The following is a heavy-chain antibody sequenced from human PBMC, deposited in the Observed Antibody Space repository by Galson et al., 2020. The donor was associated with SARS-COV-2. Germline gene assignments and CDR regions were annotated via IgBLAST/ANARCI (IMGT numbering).Heavy chain of an antibody. CDR1: GYTFTTYG. CDR2: INSYNTNT. CDR3: VRGPVAAVGIAN. V-gene: IGHV1-18*04. D-gene: IGHD6-13*01. J-gene: IGHJ4*02. Sequence: ALVKVSCKASGYTFTTYGISWVRQAPGQGLEWMGWINSYNTNTNYAQKFQGRVTMTTDTSTSTAYMELRSLKPDDTAFYYCVRGPVAAVGIANWRQGTLVTVSS.